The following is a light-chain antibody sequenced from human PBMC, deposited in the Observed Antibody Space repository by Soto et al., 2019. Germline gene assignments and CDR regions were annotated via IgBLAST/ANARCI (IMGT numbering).Light chain of an antibody. V-gene: IGKV1-33*01. CDR1: QEISNY. CDR3: QQYDHLPRT. CDR2: DAS. Sequence: DIQMIQSPSSLSASVGDRVTITCQASQEISNYLNWYQQKPGKAPKLLIYDASNLERGVPSRFSGRGSGTDFTFTISSLQPEDFATYYCQQYDHLPRTFGRGTKLEIK. J-gene: IGKJ1*01.